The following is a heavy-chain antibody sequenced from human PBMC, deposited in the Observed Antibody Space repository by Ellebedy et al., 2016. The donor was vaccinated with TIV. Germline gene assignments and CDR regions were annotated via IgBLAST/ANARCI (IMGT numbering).Heavy chain of an antibody. Sequence: GESLKISCAASGFTFSSSNMNWVRQAPGKGLEGVSYISSSSDAIYYADSVKGRFTISRDNAKNSLFLQMNSLRDEDTAVYYCVRGVGPWGPGTLVTVSA. D-gene: IGHD1-26*01. CDR2: ISSSSDAI. CDR1: GFTFSSSN. J-gene: IGHJ5*02. V-gene: IGHV3-48*02. CDR3: VRGVGP.